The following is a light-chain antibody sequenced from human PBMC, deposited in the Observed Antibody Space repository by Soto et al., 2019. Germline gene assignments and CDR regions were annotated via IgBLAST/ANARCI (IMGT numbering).Light chain of an antibody. CDR2: GAS. Sequence: DIQMTHSPPSLSASVGARVTITCRASQSISHDLNWYQQKPGKAPKLLIYGASSLESGVPSRFSGSGSGTDFTLTIASLQPEDFGTYYCQQSYSTPYTFGQGTKLDIK. CDR3: QQSYSTPYT. CDR1: QSISHD. J-gene: IGKJ2*01. V-gene: IGKV1-39*01.